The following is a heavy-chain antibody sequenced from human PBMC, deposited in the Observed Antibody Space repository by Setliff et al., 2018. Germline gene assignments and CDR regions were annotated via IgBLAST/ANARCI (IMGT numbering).Heavy chain of an antibody. Sequence: ASVKVSCKASGYSFTNYDIDWVRQATGQGLEWMGWMNPNSGNTGYAQKFQGRVTMTRNTSISTAYMELSSLRSEDTAVYYCARTYSSSWYYYYGVDVWGQGTTVTVSS. D-gene: IGHD6-13*01. V-gene: IGHV1-8*02. CDR2: MNPNSGNT. CDR3: ARTYSSSWYYYYGVDV. J-gene: IGHJ6*02. CDR1: GYSFTNYD.